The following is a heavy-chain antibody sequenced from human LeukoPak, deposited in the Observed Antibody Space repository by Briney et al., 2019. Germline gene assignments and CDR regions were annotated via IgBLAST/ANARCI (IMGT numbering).Heavy chain of an antibody. D-gene: IGHD2-15*01. CDR1: GGTFSSYA. CDR3: ATDLEVVVDCSGGSCYSSY. J-gene: IGHJ4*02. V-gene: IGHV1-69*06. CDR2: IIPIFGTT. Sequence: ASVKVSCKASGGTFSSYAISWVRQAPGQGLEWMGGIIPIFGTTNYAQKFQGRVTMTEDTSTDTAYMELSSLRSEDTAVYYCATDLEVVVDCSGGSCYSSYWGQGTLVTVSS.